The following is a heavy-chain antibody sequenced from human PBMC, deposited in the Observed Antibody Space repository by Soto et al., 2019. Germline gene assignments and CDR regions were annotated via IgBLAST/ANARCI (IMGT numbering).Heavy chain of an antibody. CDR3: AKDGVNWQGFRPWYYGMDV. CDR2: ISGSGGST. D-gene: IGHD2-21*01. V-gene: IGHV3-23*01. J-gene: IGHJ6*02. Sequence: GGSLRLSCAASGFTFSSYAMSWVRQAPGKGLEWVSAISGSGGSTYYADSVKGRFTISRDNSKNTLYLQMNSLRAEDTAVYYCAKDGVNWQGFRPWYYGMDVWGQGTTVTVSS. CDR1: GFTFSSYA.